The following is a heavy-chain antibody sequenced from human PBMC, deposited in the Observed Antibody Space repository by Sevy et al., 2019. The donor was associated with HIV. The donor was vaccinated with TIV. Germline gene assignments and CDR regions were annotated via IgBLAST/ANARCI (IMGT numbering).Heavy chain of an antibody. Sequence: SQTLSLTCAISGDSVSSNSAAWKWIRQSPSRGLEWLGRTYYRSKWYNDYAVSVKSRITINPDTSKNQFSLQLNSVTPEDTAVYYCAREGQLELRRDNWFDPWGQRTLVTVSS. D-gene: IGHD1-7*01. CDR3: AREGQLELRRDNWFDP. CDR1: GDSVSSNSAA. CDR2: TYYRSKWYN. J-gene: IGHJ5*02. V-gene: IGHV6-1*01.